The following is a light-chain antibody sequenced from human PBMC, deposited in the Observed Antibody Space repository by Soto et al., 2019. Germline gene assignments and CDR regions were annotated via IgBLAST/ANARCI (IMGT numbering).Light chain of an antibody. V-gene: IGKV3-11*01. J-gene: IGKJ1*01. CDR1: QSVGSY. Sequence: EIIMTQSPATLSLSPGDSATLSCRASQSVGSYLAWYQQKTGQAPRLLFYGESNRATGIPDRLSGSGSGTDLNLTISRLEPEDFAVFYCQKRANWPQTCGQGTKVDIK. CDR3: QKRANWPQT. CDR2: GES.